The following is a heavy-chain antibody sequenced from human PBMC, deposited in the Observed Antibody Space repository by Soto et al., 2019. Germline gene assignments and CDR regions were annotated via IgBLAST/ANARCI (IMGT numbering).Heavy chain of an antibody. V-gene: IGHV4-34*01. D-gene: IGHD3-22*01. CDR2: INHSGST. Sequence: SETLSLTCAVYGGSFSGYYWSWIRQPPGKGLEWIGEINHSGSTNYNPSLKSRVTISVDTSKNQFSLKLSSVTAADTAVYYCARGSYDSSGYYYGVYYYYYYGMDVWRQGTTATVSS. CDR3: ARGSYDSSGYYYGVYYYYYYGMDV. J-gene: IGHJ6*02. CDR1: GGSFSGYY.